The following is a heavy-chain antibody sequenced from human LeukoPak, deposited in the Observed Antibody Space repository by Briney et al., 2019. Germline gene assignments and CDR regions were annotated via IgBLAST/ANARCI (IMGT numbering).Heavy chain of an antibody. CDR3: ARNSLPNYDILTGYLQPADY. D-gene: IGHD3-9*01. V-gene: IGHV1-46*01. Sequence: ASVKVSCKASGYTFTSYYMHWVRQAPGQGLEWMGIINPSVGSTSYAQKFQGRVTMTRDTSTSTVYMELSSLRSEDTAVYYCARNSLPNYDILTGYLQPADYWGQGTLVTVSS. CDR2: INPSVGST. J-gene: IGHJ4*02. CDR1: GYTFTSYY.